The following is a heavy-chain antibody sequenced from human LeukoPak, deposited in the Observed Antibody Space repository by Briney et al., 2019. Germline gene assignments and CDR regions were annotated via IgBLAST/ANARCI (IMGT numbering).Heavy chain of an antibody. D-gene: IGHD6-13*01. J-gene: IGHJ4*02. CDR1: GGSISSSSYY. V-gene: IGHV4-39*07. CDR3: ARDPTNIAAAGD. Sequence: KPSETLSLTCTVSGGSISSSSYYWGWIRQPPGKGLEWIGSIYCSGSTYYNPSLKSRVTISVDTSKNQFSLKLSSVTAADTAVYYCARDPTNIAAAGDWGQGTLVTVSS. CDR2: IYCSGST.